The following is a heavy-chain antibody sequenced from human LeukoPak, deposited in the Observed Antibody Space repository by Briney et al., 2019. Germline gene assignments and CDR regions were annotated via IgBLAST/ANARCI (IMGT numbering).Heavy chain of an antibody. CDR3: AREGDSSSVGWFDP. J-gene: IGHJ5*02. CDR1: EFTFKNYA. Sequence: PGGSLRLSCAASEFTFKNYAMSWVRQAPGKGLEWIGEINHSGSTNYNPSLKSRVTISVDTSKNQFSLKLSSVTAADTAVYYCAREGDSSSVGWFDPWGQGTLVTVSS. CDR2: INHSGST. D-gene: IGHD6-13*01. V-gene: IGHV4-34*01.